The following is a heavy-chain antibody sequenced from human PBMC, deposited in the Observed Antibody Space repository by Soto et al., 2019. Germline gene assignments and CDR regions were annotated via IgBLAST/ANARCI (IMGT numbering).Heavy chain of an antibody. J-gene: IGHJ3*01. CDR2: INRHGGGT. D-gene: IGHD5-12*01. CDR1: GFNFSSYW. Sequence: EVQLVESGGGVVQPGGSQRLSCEASGFNFSSYWMHWVRQAPGKGLVWISRINRHGGGTSYADSLRGRFTTSRDNAKNTVYLQMVGLRADDSAVYYCARGGDSSYFDYSGYAAALDVWGQGTMVTVAS. CDR3: ARGGDSSYFDYSGYAAALDV. V-gene: IGHV3-74*01.